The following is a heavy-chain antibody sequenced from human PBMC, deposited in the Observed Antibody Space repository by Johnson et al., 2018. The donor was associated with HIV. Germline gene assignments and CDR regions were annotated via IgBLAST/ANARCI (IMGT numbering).Heavy chain of an antibody. V-gene: IGHV3-23*04. D-gene: IGHD4/OR15-4a*01. CDR3: AREREDYGLDI. CDR2: ITTTGDT. CDR1: GFTFSSYA. Sequence: VQLVESGGGLIQPGGSLRLSCEASGFTFSSYAMNWVRQAPGKGLEWVSAITTTGDTYYADSVKGRSTISRDNSKNTLYLQMNSLRAEDTAVYYCAREREDYGLDIWGQGTMVTVSS. J-gene: IGHJ3*02.